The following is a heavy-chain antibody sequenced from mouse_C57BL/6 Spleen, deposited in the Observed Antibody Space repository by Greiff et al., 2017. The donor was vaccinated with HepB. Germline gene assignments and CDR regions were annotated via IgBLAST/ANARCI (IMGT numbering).Heavy chain of an antibody. CDR1: GYTFTSYT. CDR2: INPSSGYT. CDR3: ARYDHDFGD. J-gene: IGHJ2*01. D-gene: IGHD2-3*01. Sequence: QVQLQQSGAELARPGASVKMSCKASGYTFTSYTMHWVKQRPGQGLEWIGYINPSSGYTKYKQKFKDKATLTADKSSSTAYMQLSSLTSADSAVYYGARYDHDFGDWGQGTTLTVSS. V-gene: IGHV1-4*01.